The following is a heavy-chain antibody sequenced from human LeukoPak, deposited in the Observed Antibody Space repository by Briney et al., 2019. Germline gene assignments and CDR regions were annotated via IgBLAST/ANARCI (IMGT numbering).Heavy chain of an antibody. CDR2: INRGGSSI. D-gene: IGHD1-7*01. V-gene: IGHV3-48*03. Sequence: PGWSLTLSCAASGFTFRNYTMNWVRQAPGNGLEWFSYINRGGSSIYYADSRKSRDTISVDYSKNSLSRQVTGLIVEHTAVYYCARRELTEFHSSDFWGPGILVTVSS. CDR3: ARRELTEFHSSDF. J-gene: IGHJ4*02. CDR1: GFTFRNYT.